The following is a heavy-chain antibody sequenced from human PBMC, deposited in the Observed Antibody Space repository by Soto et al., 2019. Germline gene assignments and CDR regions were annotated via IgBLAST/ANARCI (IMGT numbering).Heavy chain of an antibody. CDR2: ISAYNGNT. D-gene: IGHD2-15*01. CDR3: ARDSGSGGNCYDY. CDR1: GYTFTSYG. Sequence: ASVKVSCKASGYTFTSYGISWVRQAPGQGLEWMGWISAYNGNTNYAQKLQGRVTMTTDTSISTAYMELSRLRSDDTAVYYCARDSGSGGNCYDYWGQGTLVTVSS. J-gene: IGHJ4*02. V-gene: IGHV1-18*01.